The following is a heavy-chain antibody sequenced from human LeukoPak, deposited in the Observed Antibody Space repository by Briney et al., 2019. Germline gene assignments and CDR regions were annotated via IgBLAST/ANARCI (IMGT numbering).Heavy chain of an antibody. D-gene: IGHD2-15*01. CDR2: INIDGSVT. CDR1: GFNFTMFW. CDR3: LRMSNGGSFYDY. V-gene: IGHV3-74*01. Sequence: GGSVRLSCAASGFNFTMFWMHWVRQAPGKGLEWVSRINIDGSVTTYADSVKGRFTISRDNSKNTLYLQMNNLRVEDTAVYYCLRMSNGGSFYDYWGQGALVTVSS. J-gene: IGHJ4*02.